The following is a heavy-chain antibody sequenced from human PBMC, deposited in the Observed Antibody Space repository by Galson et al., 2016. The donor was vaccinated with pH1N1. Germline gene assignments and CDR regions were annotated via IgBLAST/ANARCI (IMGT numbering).Heavy chain of an antibody. D-gene: IGHD3-10*01. J-gene: IGHJ4*02. CDR2: IYPGDSDA. CDR3: ARHENYGSGSLDY. CDR1: GCSFTTSW. Sequence: QSGAEVKKSGESLKISCKVSGCSFTTSWIGWVRQMPGKGLEWMGIIYPGDSDAIYSPSFEGQVTMSVDKSISTAYLQWTTLKASDTALYFCARHENYGSGSLDYWGQGTLVTVSS. V-gene: IGHV5-51*01.